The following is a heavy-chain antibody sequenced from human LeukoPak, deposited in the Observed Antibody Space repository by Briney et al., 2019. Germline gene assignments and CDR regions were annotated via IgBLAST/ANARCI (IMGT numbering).Heavy chain of an antibody. J-gene: IGHJ6*03. Sequence: GESLKISCQASGYSFTRYPIAWVRQMPGKGLEWMGIIYPGDSHTRYSPSFQGQVTISADRSITTAYLQWSSLKESYTATYFCARDVGDYDYYYYMDVWGKGTMVTVSS. CDR3: ARDVGDYDYYYYMDV. CDR1: GYSFTRYP. CDR2: IYPGDSHT. D-gene: IGHD2-21*02. V-gene: IGHV5-51*01.